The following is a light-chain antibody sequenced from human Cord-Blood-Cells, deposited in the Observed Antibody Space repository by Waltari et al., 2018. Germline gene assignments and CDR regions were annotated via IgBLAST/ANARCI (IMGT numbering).Light chain of an antibody. CDR1: QRVSSN. CDR3: QQYINGPVT. CDR2: GAS. V-gene: IGKV3-15*01. J-gene: IGKJ4*01. Sequence: EIVLTQSPATLSVSPGARATLSCRASQRVSSNLAWYQQKPGQGPRLLIYGASTRARGIPARFSGSGSTTEFALTFSRLQSEDFAVYDCQQYINGPVTSGGGTKVKIK.